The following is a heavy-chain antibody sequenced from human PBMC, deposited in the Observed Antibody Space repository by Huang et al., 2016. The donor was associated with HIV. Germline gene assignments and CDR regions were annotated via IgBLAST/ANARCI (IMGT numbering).Heavy chain of an antibody. Sequence: QVQLQESGPGLVKPSETLSLTCTVSGGSISSYYWSWIRQPAGKGLEWIGRIDTSGSTNYNPSLKGRGTMSVDTSKNQFSLKLGSVTAADTAVYYCARGGELLWFGEPGGWFDPWGQGTLVTVSS. D-gene: IGHD3-10*01. CDR1: GGSISSYY. J-gene: IGHJ5*02. CDR2: IDTSGST. CDR3: ARGGELLWFGEPGGWFDP. V-gene: IGHV4-4*07.